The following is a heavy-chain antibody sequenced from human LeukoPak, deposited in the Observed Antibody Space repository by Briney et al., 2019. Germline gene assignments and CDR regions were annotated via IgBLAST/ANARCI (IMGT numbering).Heavy chain of an antibody. V-gene: IGHV1-18*01. CDR1: GYIFTSYG. J-gene: IGHJ3*02. Sequence: ASVKDSFQASGYIFTSYGISWVRQAPGQGPEWMGWISAYNGNTNYVQKLQGGVTITTDRSTSTASMELKSQRSDDTAVYYCARDRKSGWVESGAVDAFDIWGQGTMVTVSS. CDR3: ARDRKSGWVESGAVDAFDI. D-gene: IGHD6-19*01. CDR2: ISAYNGNT.